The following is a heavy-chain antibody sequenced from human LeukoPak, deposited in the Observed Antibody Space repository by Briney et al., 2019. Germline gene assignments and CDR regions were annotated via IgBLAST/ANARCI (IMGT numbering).Heavy chain of an antibody. D-gene: IGHD3-10*01. CDR2: ISGSGGST. V-gene: IGHV3-23*01. CDR3: AKDGIRSLWFGELSWFDP. CDR1: GFTFSSYA. J-gene: IGHJ5*02. Sequence: PGGSLRLSCAASGFTFSSYAMSWVRQAPGKGLEWVSSISGSGGSTYYADSVKGRFTISRDNSKNTLYLQMNSLRAEDTAVYYCAKDGIRSLWFGELSWFDPWGQGTLVTVSS.